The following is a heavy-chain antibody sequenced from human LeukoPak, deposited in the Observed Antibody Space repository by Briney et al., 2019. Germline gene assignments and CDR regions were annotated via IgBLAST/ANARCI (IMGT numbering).Heavy chain of an antibody. D-gene: IGHD5-12*01. Sequence: GGSLRLSCAASGFTVSSNYMSWVRQAPGKGLEWVSVIYSGGSTYYADSVKGRFTISRDNAKNSLYLQMNSLRAEDTAVYYCARAPLLVATSTFDYWGQGTLVTVSS. CDR2: IYSGGST. J-gene: IGHJ4*02. V-gene: IGHV3-53*01. CDR3: ARAPLLVATSTFDY. CDR1: GFTVSSNY.